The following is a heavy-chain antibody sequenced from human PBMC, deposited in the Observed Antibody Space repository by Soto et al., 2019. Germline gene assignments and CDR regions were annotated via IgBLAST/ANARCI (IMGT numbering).Heavy chain of an antibody. CDR2: INQDGSEK. D-gene: IGHD1-1*01. J-gene: IGHJ5*02. CDR1: GFTFSSYW. CDR3: ARQLGIRASFDP. Sequence: GGSLRLSCAASGFTFSSYWMSWVRQSPGKGLEWVANINQDGSEKYYVDSVKGRFTISRDNSKKSLYLQMNSLRAEDTAVYYCARQLGIRASFDPWGQGTLVTVSS. V-gene: IGHV3-7*01.